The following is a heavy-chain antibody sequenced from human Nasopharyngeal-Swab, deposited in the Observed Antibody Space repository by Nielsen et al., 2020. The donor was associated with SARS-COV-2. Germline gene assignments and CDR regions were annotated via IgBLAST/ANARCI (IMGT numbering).Heavy chain of an antibody. J-gene: IGHJ6*02. CDR2: ISSSSSTI. CDR1: GFTFSSYG. CDR3: ARGATILGGHASRMDV. D-gene: IGHD3-3*01. V-gene: IGHV3-48*02. Sequence: GESLKISCAASGFTFSSYGMHWVRQAPGKGLEWVSYISSSSSTIYYADSVKGRFTISRDNAKNSLYLQMNSLRDEDTAVYYCARGATILGGHASRMDVWGQGTTVTVSS.